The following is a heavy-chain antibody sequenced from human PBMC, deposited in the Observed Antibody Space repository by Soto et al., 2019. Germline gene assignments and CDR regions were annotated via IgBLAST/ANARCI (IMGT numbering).Heavy chain of an antibody. J-gene: IGHJ6*02. D-gene: IGHD2-15*01. CDR1: GGSFSGYY. CDR3: ARGARMRIPAPGGRDYSSHGLDV. V-gene: IGHV4-34*01. CDR2: INHRGSI. Sequence: QVQLQQWGAGLLKPSETLSLNCGVYGGSFSGYYWSWIRQPPGKGLEWIGEINHRGSINYNPSLKSRVTMSADTSKNQFSLKLKSVTAADTAVFYGARGARMRIPAPGGRDYSSHGLDVLGQGTAVTVSS.